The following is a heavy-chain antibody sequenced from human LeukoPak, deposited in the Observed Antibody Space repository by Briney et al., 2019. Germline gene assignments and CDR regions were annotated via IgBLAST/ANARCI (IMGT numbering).Heavy chain of an antibody. V-gene: IGHV3-20*04. CDR3: ARGHYDFWSGYNIHAFDI. CDR2: INWNGGST. J-gene: IGHJ3*02. Sequence: GGSLRLSCAASGFTFDDYGMSWVRQAPGKGLEWVSGINWNGGSTGYADSVKGRFTISRDNAKNSLYLQMNSLRAEGTALYYCARGHYDFWSGYNIHAFDIWGQGTMVTVSS. D-gene: IGHD3-3*01. CDR1: GFTFDDYG.